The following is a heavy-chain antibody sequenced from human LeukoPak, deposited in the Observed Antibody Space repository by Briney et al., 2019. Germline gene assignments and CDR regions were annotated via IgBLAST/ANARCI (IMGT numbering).Heavy chain of an antibody. CDR3: VKGFPWLADY. J-gene: IGHJ4*02. CDR1: EFTLQNTR. CDR2: TKQDGSCQ. D-gene: IGHD6-19*01. Sequence: PGGPLSLSCEASEFTLQNTRMSGPPQAPGKGLEWVANTKQDGSCQYYVDSVKGRFTISRDNDKNSLYLQMNSLRDEDTAEYFCVKGFPWLADYWGQGTLVTVSS. V-gene: IGHV3-7*01.